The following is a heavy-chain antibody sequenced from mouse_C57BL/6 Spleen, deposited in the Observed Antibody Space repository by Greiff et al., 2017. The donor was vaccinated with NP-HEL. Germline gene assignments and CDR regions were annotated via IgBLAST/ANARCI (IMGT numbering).Heavy chain of an antibody. CDR2: IHPNSGST. J-gene: IGHJ2*01. CDR1: GYTFTSYW. CDR3: AREGLLSTMITTNY. D-gene: IGHD2-4*01. V-gene: IGHV1-64*01. Sequence: VQLQQPGAELVKPGASVKLSCKASGYTFTSYWMHWVKQRPGQGLEWIGMIHPNSGSTNYNEKFKSKATLTVDKSSSTAYMQLSSLTSEDSAVYYCAREGLLSTMITTNYWGQGTTLTVSS.